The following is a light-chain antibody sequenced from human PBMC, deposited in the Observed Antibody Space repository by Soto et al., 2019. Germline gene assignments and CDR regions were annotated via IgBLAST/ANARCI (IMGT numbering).Light chain of an antibody. CDR2: DVS. Sequence: QSVLTRPASGSGAPGRWSSISSTESSRDVGGYNYVSWYQQHPGKAAKRMIYDVSKRRSGVCKRFSGSTSANTASLTISVLLADDEADYYCSSYTSSSTPYVFGPGTKAPS. J-gene: IGLJ1*01. CDR3: SSYTSSSTPYV. CDR1: SRDVGGYNY. V-gene: IGLV2-14*01.